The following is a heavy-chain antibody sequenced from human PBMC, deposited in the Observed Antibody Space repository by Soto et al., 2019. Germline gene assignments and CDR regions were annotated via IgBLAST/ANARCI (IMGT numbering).Heavy chain of an antibody. CDR1: GFSISSYY. Sequence: SETLSLTCPFSGFSISSYYWSWIRQPPGKGLEWIGEINHSGSTNYNPSLKSRVTISVDTSKNQFSLKLSSVTAADTAVYYCARGRGYCSSTSCYGFDPWGQGTLVTVSS. V-gene: IGHV4-34*01. CDR3: ARGRGYCSSTSCYGFDP. J-gene: IGHJ5*02. D-gene: IGHD2-2*01. CDR2: INHSGST.